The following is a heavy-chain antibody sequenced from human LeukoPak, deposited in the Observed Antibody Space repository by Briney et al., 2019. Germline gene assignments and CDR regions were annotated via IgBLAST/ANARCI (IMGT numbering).Heavy chain of an antibody. D-gene: IGHD3-16*01. CDR2: IFHTGST. CDR1: GGSISRDEYY. CDR3: ARAVGGYHFDY. J-gene: IGHJ4*02. V-gene: IGHV4-30-4*01. Sequence: SETLSLTCSVSGGSISRDEYYWSWIRQPPGKGLEWIGYIFHTGSTYYSPSLKSRVTISVDTSKNQFSLKLSSVTAADTAVYYCARAVGGYHFDYWGQGTLVTGSS.